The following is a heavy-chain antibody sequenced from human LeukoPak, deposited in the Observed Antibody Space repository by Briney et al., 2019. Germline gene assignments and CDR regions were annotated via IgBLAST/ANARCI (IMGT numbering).Heavy chain of an antibody. V-gene: IGHV4-59*01. D-gene: IGHD3-3*01. CDR1: VGSISYYY. Sequence: SETLSLTCNVSVGSISYYYWSWIRQPPGKGLEWIGYIYYSGSTNYNPSLKSRVTISVDTSKNQFSLKLSSVTAADTAVYYCARAVAYYDFWSGYYMDVWGKGTTVTVSS. J-gene: IGHJ6*03. CDR2: IYYSGST. CDR3: ARAVAYYDFWSGYYMDV.